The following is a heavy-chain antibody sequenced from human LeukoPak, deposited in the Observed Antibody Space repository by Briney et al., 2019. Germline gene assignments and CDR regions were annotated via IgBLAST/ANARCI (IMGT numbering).Heavy chain of an antibody. CDR2: INHSGGT. V-gene: IGHV4-34*01. Sequence: SETLSLTCAVYGGSFSGYYWSWIRQPPGKGLEWIGEINHSGGTNYNPSLKSRVTISVDTSKNQFSLKLSSVTAADTAVYYCASYYGDYGNDAFDIWGQGTMVTVSS. D-gene: IGHD4-17*01. CDR1: GGSFSGYY. J-gene: IGHJ3*02. CDR3: ASYYGDYGNDAFDI.